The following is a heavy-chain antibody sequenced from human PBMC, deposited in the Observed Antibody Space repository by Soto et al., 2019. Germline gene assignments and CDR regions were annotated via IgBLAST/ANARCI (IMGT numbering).Heavy chain of an antibody. Sequence: SETLSLTCAVYGGSFSGYYWSFIRQPPGKGLEWIGEINHSGSTNYNPSLKSRVTISVDTSKNQFSLNLSSGTAADTAVYFCARAAPWAVYYFDYWGQGTLVTSPQ. CDR2: INHSGST. CDR1: GGSFSGYY. D-gene: IGHD6-6*01. J-gene: IGHJ4*02. V-gene: IGHV4-34*01. CDR3: ARAAPWAVYYFDY.